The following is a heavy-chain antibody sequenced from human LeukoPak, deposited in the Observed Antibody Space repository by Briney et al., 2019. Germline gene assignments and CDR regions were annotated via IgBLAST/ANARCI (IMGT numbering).Heavy chain of an antibody. CDR1: GASVNSGDYY. J-gene: IGHJ6*02. Sequence: SETLSLTCTVSGASVNSGDYYWTWIRQPPGKGLEWIGYIYYSLSTYYNASLRGRVTISLDTSKNQFSLELTSVAAADTAIYYCARDVGSSGGYYGMDLWGQGTTVTVS. V-gene: IGHV4-30-4*01. CDR3: ARDVGSSGGYYGMDL. D-gene: IGHD6-6*01. CDR2: IYYSLST.